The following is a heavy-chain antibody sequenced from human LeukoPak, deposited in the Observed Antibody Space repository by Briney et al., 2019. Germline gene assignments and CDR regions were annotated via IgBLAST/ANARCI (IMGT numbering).Heavy chain of an antibody. CDR2: ISGDSGNT. J-gene: IGHJ4*02. CDR1: GYTFISYG. CDR3: AREDTRRGSRGYFDY. Sequence: ASVTVSCQASGYTFISYGISWVRPAPGQGLEWMGWISGDSGNTNYAQKLQGRVTMTTDTSATTAYLELRSLRSDDTAIYYCAREDTRRGSRGYFDYWGQGTLVNVSS. V-gene: IGHV1-18*01.